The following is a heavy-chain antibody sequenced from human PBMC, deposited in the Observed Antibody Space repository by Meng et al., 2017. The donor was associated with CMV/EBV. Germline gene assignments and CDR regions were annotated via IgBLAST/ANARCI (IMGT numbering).Heavy chain of an antibody. CDR3: ARALSQRITIFEGISSHYYYGMDV. D-gene: IGHD3-3*01. V-gene: IGHV3-21*01. Sequence: GESLKISCAASGFNFSSYSMNWVRQAPGKGLEWVSSISSGGSYIYYADSVKGRFTISRDNAKNSLYLQMNSLRAEDTAVYYCARALSQRITIFEGISSHYYYGMDVWGQGTTVTVSS. CDR2: ISSGGSYI. J-gene: IGHJ6*02. CDR1: GFNFSSYS.